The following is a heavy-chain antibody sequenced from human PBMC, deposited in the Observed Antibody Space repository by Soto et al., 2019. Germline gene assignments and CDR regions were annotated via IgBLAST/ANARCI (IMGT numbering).Heavy chain of an antibody. CDR1: GYTFRNYG. Sequence: GXSVKVSFKASGYTFRNYGISWVRQAPGQGLEWMGWISAYNGNTNYAQNLQGRVTMTTDTSTSTAYMELRGLRSDDTAVYYCARVDVLRFLEWLIWGQGTLVTVSS. J-gene: IGHJ4*02. CDR2: ISAYNGNT. V-gene: IGHV1-18*04. CDR3: ARVDVLRFLEWLI. D-gene: IGHD3-3*01.